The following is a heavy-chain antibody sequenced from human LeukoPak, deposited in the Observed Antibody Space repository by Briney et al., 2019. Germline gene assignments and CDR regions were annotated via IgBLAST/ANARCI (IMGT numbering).Heavy chain of an antibody. CDR1: GFTFSTYW. J-gene: IGHJ6*02. CDR2: INSDGSST. CDR3: VRDRDSGYSNGYYYHGMDV. Sequence: GGSLRLSCAASGFTFSTYWMHWVRQAPGKGLVWVSRINSDGSSTNYADSVKGRFTISRDNAKNTLYLQMNSLRAEDTAVYYCVRDRDSGYSNGYYYHGMDVWGQGTTVTVSS. D-gene: IGHD5-18*01. V-gene: IGHV3-74*01.